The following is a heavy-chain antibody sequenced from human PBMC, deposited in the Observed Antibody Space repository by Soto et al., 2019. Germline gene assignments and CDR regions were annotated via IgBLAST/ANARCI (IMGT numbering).Heavy chain of an antibody. Sequence: ASVKVSCKASGYTFTSYYMHWVRQAPGQGLEWMGIINPSGGSTSYAQKFQGRVTMTRDTSTSTVYMELSSLRSEDTAVYYCARDARRGIAVAGTSYYYYMDVWGKGTTVTVS. CDR1: GYTFTSYY. J-gene: IGHJ6*03. CDR3: ARDARRGIAVAGTSYYYYMDV. V-gene: IGHV1-46*03. CDR2: INPSGGST. D-gene: IGHD6-19*01.